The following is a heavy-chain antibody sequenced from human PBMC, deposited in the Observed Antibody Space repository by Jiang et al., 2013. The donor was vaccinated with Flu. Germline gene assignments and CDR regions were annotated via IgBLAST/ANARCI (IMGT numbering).Heavy chain of an antibody. D-gene: IGHD3-22*01. Sequence: SVKVSCKASGYTFTGYYMHWVRQAPGQGLEWMGRINPNSGGTNYAQKFQGRVTMTRDTSISTAYMELSRLRSDDTAVYYCARGGYYYDSSGYFPFDYWGQGTLVTVSS. J-gene: IGHJ4*02. CDR3: ARGGYYYDSSGYFPFDY. CDR1: GYTFTGYY. V-gene: IGHV1-2*06. CDR2: INPNSGGT.